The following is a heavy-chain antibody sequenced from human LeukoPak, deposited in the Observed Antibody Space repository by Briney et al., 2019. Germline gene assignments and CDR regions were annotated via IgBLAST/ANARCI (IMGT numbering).Heavy chain of an antibody. CDR2: ISAYNGNT. Sequence: ASVKVSCKASGYTFTSYGISWVRQAPGQGLEWMGWISAYNGNTNYAQKLQGRVTMTTDTSTSTAYMELRSLRSDDTAAYYCARTLGGWLPPHHFDYWGQGTLVTVSS. CDR3: ARTLGGWLPPHHFDY. V-gene: IGHV1-18*01. D-gene: IGHD5-12*01. J-gene: IGHJ4*02. CDR1: GYTFTSYG.